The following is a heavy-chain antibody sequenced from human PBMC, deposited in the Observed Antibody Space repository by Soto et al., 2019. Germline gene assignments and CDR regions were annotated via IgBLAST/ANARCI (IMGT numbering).Heavy chain of an antibody. J-gene: IGHJ6*03. Sequence: GGSLRLSCAASGFTFSSYAMSWVRQAPGKGLEWVSAISGSGGSTYYADSVKGRFTISRDNSKNTLYLQMNSLRAEDTAVYYCVKVNYGDYSSYHYYMDVWGKGTTVTVSS. V-gene: IGHV3-23*01. D-gene: IGHD4-17*01. CDR3: VKVNYGDYSSYHYYMDV. CDR1: GFTFSSYA. CDR2: ISGSGGST.